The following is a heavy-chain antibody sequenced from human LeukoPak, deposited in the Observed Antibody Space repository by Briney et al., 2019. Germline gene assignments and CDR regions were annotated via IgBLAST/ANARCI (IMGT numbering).Heavy chain of an antibody. J-gene: IGHJ5*02. Sequence: SETLSLTCAVSGGSISSSNWWSWVRQPPGKGLEWIGEIYHSGSTNYNPSLKSRVTISVDTSKNQFSLKLSSVTAADTAVYYCARGGYCSSTSCYPRFDPWGQGTLVTVSS. D-gene: IGHD2-2*01. CDR3: ARGGYCSSTSCYPRFDP. V-gene: IGHV4-4*02. CDR2: IYHSGST. CDR1: GGSISSSNW.